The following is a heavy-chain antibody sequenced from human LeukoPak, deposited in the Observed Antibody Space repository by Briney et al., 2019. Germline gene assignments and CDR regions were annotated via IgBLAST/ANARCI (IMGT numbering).Heavy chain of an antibody. V-gene: IGHV1-2*02. J-gene: IGHJ4*02. CDR2: INPNSGDT. CDR3: ARDRSPAPGRSYGRGHFDY. D-gene: IGHD5-18*01. Sequence: GASVKVSCKASGYTLTVYYMHWVRQAPGQGLEWMGWINPNSGDTNYAQKFQGRVTMTRDTSINTAYMELSRLRSDDTAVYYCARDRSPAPGRSYGRGHFDYWGQGTLVTVSS. CDR1: GYTLTVYY.